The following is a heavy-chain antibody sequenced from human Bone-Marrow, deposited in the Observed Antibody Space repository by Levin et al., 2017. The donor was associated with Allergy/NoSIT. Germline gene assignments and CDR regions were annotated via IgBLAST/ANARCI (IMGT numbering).Heavy chain of an antibody. V-gene: IGHV3-53*01. CDR1: DYNVSSNY. Sequence: GGSLRLSCAASDYNVSSNYLNWVRQAPGKGLEWVSVIYSGGRTYYAGSVEGRFTISRDNSKNTVYLQMNSLRVEDTAVYYCARDYYYYMDVWGTGTTVIVSS. CDR3: ARDYYYYMDV. J-gene: IGHJ6*03. CDR2: IYSGGRT.